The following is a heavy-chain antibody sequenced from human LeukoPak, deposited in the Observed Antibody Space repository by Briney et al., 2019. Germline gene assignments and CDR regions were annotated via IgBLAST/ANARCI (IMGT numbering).Heavy chain of an antibody. CDR2: INCNSGGT. CDR1: GYTFTGYF. V-gene: IGHV1-2*02. D-gene: IGHD3-3*01. J-gene: IGHJ4*02. Sequence: ASVKVSCKASGYTFTGYFMHWVRQAPGQGLEWMGWINCNSGGTKYPQKFQGRVSMTRDTPINTAYLELSSLRSDDTAVYYCARDLTIVGGVTDPRIRGHWGQGTLVTVSS. CDR3: ARDLTIVGGVTDPRIRGH.